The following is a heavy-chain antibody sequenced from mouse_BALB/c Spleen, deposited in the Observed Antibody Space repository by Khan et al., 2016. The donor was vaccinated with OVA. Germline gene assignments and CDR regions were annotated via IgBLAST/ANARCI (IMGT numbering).Heavy chain of an antibody. V-gene: IGHV3-8*02. CDR2: IIYTGYT. Sequence: EVQLQESGPSLVKPSQTLSLTCSVTGDSITSGYWNWIRKFPGNKLEYMGYIIYTGYTYYNPSLHSRISITRHTSKNQYYLQFNSVTDEDTATYYCAISTYRYAFVYWGQGTLVTVSA. CDR1: GDSITSGY. J-gene: IGHJ3*01. D-gene: IGHD2-12*01. CDR3: AISTYRYAFVY.